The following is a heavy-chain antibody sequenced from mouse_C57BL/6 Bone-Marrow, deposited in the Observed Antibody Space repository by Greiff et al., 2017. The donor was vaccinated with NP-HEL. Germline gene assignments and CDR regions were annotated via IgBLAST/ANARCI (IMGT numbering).Heavy chain of an antibody. V-gene: IGHV14-4*01. CDR3: TCDYGERGYAMDY. D-gene: IGHD2-4*01. J-gene: IGHJ4*01. CDR2: IDPENGDT. CDR1: GFNIKDDY. Sequence: VQLKQSGAELVRPGASVKLSCTASGFNIKDDYMHWVKQRPEQGLEWIGWIDPENGDTEYASKFQGKATITADTSSNTAYLQRSSLTSEDTAVYYCTCDYGERGYAMDYWGQGTSVTVSS.